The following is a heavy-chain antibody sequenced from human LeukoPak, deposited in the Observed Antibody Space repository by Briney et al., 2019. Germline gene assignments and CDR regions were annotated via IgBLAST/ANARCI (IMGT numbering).Heavy chain of an antibody. J-gene: IGHJ4*02. CDR3: ATFDSSGYGVYYFDY. CDR1: GYTLTELS. Sequence: ASVKVSCKVSGYTLTELSMHWVRQAPGKGLEWMGGFDPEDGETIYAQKFQGRVTMTEDTSTDTAYMELGSLRSEDTAVYYCATFDSSGYGVYYFDYWGQGTLVTVSS. D-gene: IGHD3-22*01. CDR2: FDPEDGET. V-gene: IGHV1-24*01.